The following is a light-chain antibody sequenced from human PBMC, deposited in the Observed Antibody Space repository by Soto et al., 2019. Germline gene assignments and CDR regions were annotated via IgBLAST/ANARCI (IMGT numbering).Light chain of an antibody. CDR3: KSYAGSNTYI. Sequence: QSVLTQPPSVSGAPGQRVTIPCTGSSSNIGAGYDVHWYQQLPGTAPKLLIYGNSNRPSGVPDRFSGSKSGTSASLTVSGLQAADEADYFCKSYAGSNTYIFGSGTKVTVL. J-gene: IGLJ1*01. CDR1: SSNIGAGYD. CDR2: GNS. V-gene: IGLV1-40*01.